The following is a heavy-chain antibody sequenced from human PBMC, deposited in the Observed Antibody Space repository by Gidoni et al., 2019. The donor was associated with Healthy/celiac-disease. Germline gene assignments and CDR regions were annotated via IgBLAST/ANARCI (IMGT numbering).Heavy chain of an antibody. CDR3: ARVDGSGSYDPHYFDY. CDR1: GGSISSYY. CDR2: IFYSGST. Sequence: QVQLQESGPVLVKPSETPSLTCTASGGSISSYYWSWIRQPPGKGLEWIGYIFYSGSTNYNPSLKGRVTISVDTSKHQFSLKLSSVTAADTAVYYCARVDGSGSYDPHYFDYWGQGTLVTVSS. V-gene: IGHV4-59*01. J-gene: IGHJ4*02. D-gene: IGHD3-10*01.